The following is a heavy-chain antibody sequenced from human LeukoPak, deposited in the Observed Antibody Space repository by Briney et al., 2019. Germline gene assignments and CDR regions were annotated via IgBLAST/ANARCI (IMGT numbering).Heavy chain of an antibody. J-gene: IGHJ4*02. CDR1: GGSISSYY. V-gene: IGHV4-59*08. CDR2: IYYSGST. D-gene: IGHD5-12*01. CDR3: ARQGYSAYEILDY. Sequence: SETLSLTCTVSGGSISSYYWSWIRQPPGKGLEWIGYIYYSGSTNYSPSLKSRVTISVDTSKNQFSLKLSSVTAADTAVHYCARQGYSAYEILDYWGQGTLVTVSS.